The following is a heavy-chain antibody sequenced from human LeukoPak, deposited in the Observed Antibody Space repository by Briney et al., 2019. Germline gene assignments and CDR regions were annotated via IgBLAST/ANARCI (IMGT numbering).Heavy chain of an antibody. D-gene: IGHD6-13*01. CDR2: ITGTT. CDR3: AKAFREYGSSTYSSFDI. V-gene: IGHV3-23*01. J-gene: IGHJ3*02. Sequence: GGSLRLSCAASGFTFSSYATSWVRQAPGKGLQWVSTITGTTHYADSVRGRFTISRGNSKNILYLQMNSLSTEDTAIYYCAKAFREYGSSTYSSFDIWGQGTMVTVSS. CDR1: GFTFSSYA.